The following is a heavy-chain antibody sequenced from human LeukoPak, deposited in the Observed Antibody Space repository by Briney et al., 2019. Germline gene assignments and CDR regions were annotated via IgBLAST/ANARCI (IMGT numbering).Heavy chain of an antibody. Sequence: SETLSLTCSVSGGSISAYCWSWIRQPPGKGLEWIGYVYYSGSTNYNPSLESRVTISVDTSKKQISLKLSSVTAADTAVYYCARVTYCGGDCYSGVAFGIWGQGTMVTVSS. J-gene: IGHJ3*02. V-gene: IGHV4-59*01. CDR1: GGSISAYC. D-gene: IGHD2-21*02. CDR2: VYYSGST. CDR3: ARVTYCGGDCYSGVAFGI.